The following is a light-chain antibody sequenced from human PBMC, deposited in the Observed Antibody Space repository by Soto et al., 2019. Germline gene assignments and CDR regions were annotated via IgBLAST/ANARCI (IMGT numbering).Light chain of an antibody. CDR2: GAS. V-gene: IGKV3-20*01. CDR1: QSVRNNY. Sequence: EILLTQCPGTLSLSLGERATLSCRASQSVRNNYLAWYQQKPGQAPRLLIYGASSRATGIPDRFSGSKSGTDFTLTISRLEPEDFAVYYCQQYGTSPCTFGQGTKVDIK. J-gene: IGKJ1*01. CDR3: QQYGTSPCT.